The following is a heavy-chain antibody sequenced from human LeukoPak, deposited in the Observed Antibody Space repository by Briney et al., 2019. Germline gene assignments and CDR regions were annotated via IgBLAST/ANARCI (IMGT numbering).Heavy chain of an antibody. CDR3: ARDGYSGMFDP. V-gene: IGHV1-2*02. CDR2: INPNSGGT. J-gene: IGHJ5*02. D-gene: IGHD5-12*01. CDR1: GYTFTRYY. Sequence: ASVKVSCKASGYTFTRYYVHWVRHAPGQGLGWMGWINPNSGGTKYAQKFQGRVTMTRDTSISTAYMELSRLRSDDTAVYYCARDGYSGMFDPWGQGNLVTVSS.